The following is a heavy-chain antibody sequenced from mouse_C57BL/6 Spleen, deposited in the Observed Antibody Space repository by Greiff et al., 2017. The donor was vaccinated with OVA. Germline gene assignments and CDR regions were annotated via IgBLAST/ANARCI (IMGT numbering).Heavy chain of an antibody. Sequence: DVKLVEPGEGLVKPGGSLKLSCAASGFTFSSYAMSWVRQTPEKRLEWVAYISSGGDYIYYADTVKGRFTISRDNARNTLYLQMSSLKSEDTAMYYCTRGGTTERRCYFDYWGQGTTLTVSS. CDR3: TRGGTTERRCYFDY. CDR2: ISSGGDYI. CDR1: GFTFSSYA. V-gene: IGHV5-9-1*02. D-gene: IGHD1-1*01. J-gene: IGHJ2*01.